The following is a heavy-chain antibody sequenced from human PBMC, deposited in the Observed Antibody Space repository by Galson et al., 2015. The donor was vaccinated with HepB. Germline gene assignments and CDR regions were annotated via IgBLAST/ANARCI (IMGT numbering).Heavy chain of an antibody. V-gene: IGHV3-30*18. CDR2: ISYDGSNK. J-gene: IGHJ4*02. D-gene: IGHD5-18*01. Sequence: SLRLSCAASGFTFSSYGMHWVRQAPGKGLEWVAVISYDGSNKYYADSVKGRFTISRDNSKNTLYLQMNSLRAEDTAVYYCANTYSKGPDSDYWGQGTLVTVSS. CDR1: GFTFSSYG. CDR3: ANTYSKGPDSDY.